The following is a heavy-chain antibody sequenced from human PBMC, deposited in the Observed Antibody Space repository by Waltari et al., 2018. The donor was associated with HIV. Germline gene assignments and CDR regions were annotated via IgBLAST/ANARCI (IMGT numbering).Heavy chain of an antibody. Sequence: QQWGAGLLTPPETLTLTCAVYVGSFSHTHWRSVRQVPGKGLEGLGEINHRGSATYNPSLKSRLIMLVANFKQQFTLHVSPVTAADTAVYYCARQATIVPTSTLHYYYGLDVWGQGTTVIVSS. D-gene: IGHD3-22*01. V-gene: IGHV4-34*02. CDR1: VGSFSHTH. CDR2: INHRGSA. CDR3: ARQATIVPTSTLHYYYGLDV. J-gene: IGHJ6*02.